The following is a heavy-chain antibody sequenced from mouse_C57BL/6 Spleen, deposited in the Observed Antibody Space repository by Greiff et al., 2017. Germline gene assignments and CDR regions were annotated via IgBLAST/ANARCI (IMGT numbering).Heavy chain of an antibody. D-gene: IGHD4-1*02. Sequence: VQLQQSGPELVKPGASVTISCKASGYSFTSYYIHWVKQRPGQGLEWIGWIYPGSGNTKYNQKFKGKATLTADPSSSTAYMQLSSLTSEDSAVYCCAGTNWDYLDYWGQGTTLTVSS. CDR3: AGTNWDYLDY. J-gene: IGHJ2*01. V-gene: IGHV1-66*01. CDR1: GYSFTSYY. CDR2: IYPGSGNT.